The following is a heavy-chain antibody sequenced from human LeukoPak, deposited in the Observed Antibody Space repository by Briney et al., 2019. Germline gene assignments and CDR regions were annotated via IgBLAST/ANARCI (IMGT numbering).Heavy chain of an antibody. J-gene: IGHJ4*02. CDR3: ARVSRSGYTKGYFDY. CDR2: INPSGGST. CDR1: GYTFTSYY. Sequence: ASVKVSCKASGYTFTSYYMHWVRQAPGQGLEWMGIINPSGGSTSYAQKFQGRVTMTRDMSTSTVYMELSSLRSEDTAVYYCARVSRSGYTKGYFDYWGQGTLVTVSS. V-gene: IGHV1-46*01. D-gene: IGHD5-12*01.